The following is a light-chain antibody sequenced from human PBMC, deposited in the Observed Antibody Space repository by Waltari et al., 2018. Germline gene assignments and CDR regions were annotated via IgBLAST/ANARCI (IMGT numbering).Light chain of an antibody. CDR2: GIS. V-gene: IGKV3-20*01. CDR3: QQFGGSPKYT. CDR1: QIISNNY. J-gene: IGKJ2*01. Sequence: EIVLTQSSGTLSLSPGERATLPCRASQIISNNYLAWYQAKPGQAPRLLIYGISHRATGIPDRFSGGGSGTDFTLTISRLEPEDFAVYYCQQFGGSPKYTFGQGTKLEIK.